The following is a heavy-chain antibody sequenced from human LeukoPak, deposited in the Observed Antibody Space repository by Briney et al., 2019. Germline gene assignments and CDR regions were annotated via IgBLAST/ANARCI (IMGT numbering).Heavy chain of an antibody. Sequence: ASVKVSCKASGYTFTSYGISWVRQAPGQGLEWMGWISAYNGNTNYAQKLQGRVTMTTDTSTSTAYMELRSLRSDDTAVNYCARDHGWELPRYYFDYWGQGTLVTVSS. J-gene: IGHJ4*02. CDR1: GYTFTSYG. CDR3: ARDHGWELPRYYFDY. D-gene: IGHD1-26*01. CDR2: ISAYNGNT. V-gene: IGHV1-18*01.